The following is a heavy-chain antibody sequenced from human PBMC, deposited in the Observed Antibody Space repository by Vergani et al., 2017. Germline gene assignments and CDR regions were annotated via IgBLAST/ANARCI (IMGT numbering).Heavy chain of an antibody. Sequence: QVQLVESGGGVVQPGRSLRLSCAASGFTFSSYGMHWVRQAPGKGLEWVAVISYDGSNKYYADSVKCRFTISRDNSKNTLYLQMNSLRAEDTAVYYCAKEPWFDPWGQGTLVTVSS. CDR3: AKEPWFDP. V-gene: IGHV3-30*18. J-gene: IGHJ5*02. CDR2: ISYDGSNK. CDR1: GFTFSSYG.